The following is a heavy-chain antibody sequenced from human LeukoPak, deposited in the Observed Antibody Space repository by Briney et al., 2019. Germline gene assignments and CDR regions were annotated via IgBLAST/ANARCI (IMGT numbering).Heavy chain of an antibody. CDR3: ARAEYTRVWYPFDY. D-gene: IGHD6-19*01. J-gene: IGHJ4*02. Sequence: WASVKVSCKASGYTFTSYDINWVRQATGQGLEWMGWMNPNSGNTGYAQKFQGRVTITRNTSISTAYMELSSLRSEDTAVYYCARAEYTRVWYPFDYWGQGTLVTVSS. CDR1: GYTFTSYD. CDR2: MNPNSGNT. V-gene: IGHV1-8*03.